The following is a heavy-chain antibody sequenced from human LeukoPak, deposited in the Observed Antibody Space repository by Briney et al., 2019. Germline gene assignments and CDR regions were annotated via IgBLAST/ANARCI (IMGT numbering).Heavy chain of an antibody. V-gene: IGHV4-34*01. CDR3: ARGIYGDPEGSY. Sequence: SETLSLTCAVHGGSFSGYYWTWIRQPPGKGLEWIGEINHSGSTNYNPSLKSRVTISVDTSKKQFSLKLSSVTAADTALYYCARGIYGDPEGSYWGQGTLVTVSS. CDR1: GGSFSGYY. D-gene: IGHD4-17*01. J-gene: IGHJ4*02. CDR2: INHSGST.